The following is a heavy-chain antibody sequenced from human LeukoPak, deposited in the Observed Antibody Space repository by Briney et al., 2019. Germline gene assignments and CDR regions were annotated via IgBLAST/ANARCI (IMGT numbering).Heavy chain of an antibody. V-gene: IGHV3-30*18. CDR2: ISFDGSNQ. D-gene: IGHD1-26*01. CDR3: AKEGRGMGAATIDY. Sequence: GGSLRLSCAASGFTFSSFGMHWVRQAPGQGLEWVAVISFDGSNQYYADSVKGRFSISRDNSNNTLYLQMTSLRAEDTAVYYCAKEGRGMGAATIDYWGQGTLVTVSS. J-gene: IGHJ4*02. CDR1: GFTFSSFG.